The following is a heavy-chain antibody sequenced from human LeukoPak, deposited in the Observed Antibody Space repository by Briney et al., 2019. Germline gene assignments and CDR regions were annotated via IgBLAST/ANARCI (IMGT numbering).Heavy chain of an antibody. CDR2: IRSKAYGGTT. CDR1: GFTFGDYA. D-gene: IGHD3-22*01. Sequence: GGSLRLSCTASGFTFGDYAMSWFRQAPGKGLEWVGSIRSKAYGGTTEYAASVKGRFTISRDDSKSIAYLQMNSLKTEDTAVYYCTRDRGDYYDSSGYLDYWGQGTLVTVSS. CDR3: TRDRGDYYDSSGYLDY. J-gene: IGHJ4*02. V-gene: IGHV3-49*03.